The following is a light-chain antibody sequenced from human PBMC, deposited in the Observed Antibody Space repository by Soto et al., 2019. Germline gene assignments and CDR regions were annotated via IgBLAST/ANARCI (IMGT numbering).Light chain of an antibody. CDR2: STN. V-gene: IGLV8-61*01. CDR1: SGSVSTSYY. J-gene: IGLJ2*01. Sequence: QTVVTQEPSFSVSPGGTVTLTCGLSSGSVSTSYYPSWYQQTPGQAPRTLIYSTNTRSSGVPDRFSGSILGNKAALTITGAQADDESDYYCVLYMGSRIGVFGGGTKLTVL. CDR3: VLYMGSRIGV.